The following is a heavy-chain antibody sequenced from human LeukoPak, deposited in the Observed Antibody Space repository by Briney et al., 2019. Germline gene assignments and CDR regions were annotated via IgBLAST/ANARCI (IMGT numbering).Heavy chain of an antibody. J-gene: IGHJ4*02. CDR1: GYIFTGYH. V-gene: IGHV1-2*02. Sequence: ASVKVSCRASGYIFTGYHMHWVRQAPGQGLEWMGWINPNSGGTNYAQNFQGRVTMTRDTSISTAYMELSRLRSDDTAFYYCARTLPPDSNFFSTYFDYWGQGTLVTVSS. D-gene: IGHD4-11*01. CDR2: INPNSGGT. CDR3: ARTLPPDSNFFSTYFDY.